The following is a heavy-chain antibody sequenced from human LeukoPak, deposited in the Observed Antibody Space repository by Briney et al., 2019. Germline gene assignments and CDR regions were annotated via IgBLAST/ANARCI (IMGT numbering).Heavy chain of an antibody. Sequence: ASVKVSCKASGGTFSSYAISWVRQATGQGLEWMGWMNPNSGNTGYAQKFQGRVTMTRNTSISTAYMELSSLRSEDTAVYYCARGRGQDYYDSSGYIGGWFDPWGQGTLVTVSS. CDR1: GGTFSSYA. V-gene: IGHV1-8*02. J-gene: IGHJ5*02. CDR2: MNPNSGNT. D-gene: IGHD3-22*01. CDR3: ARGRGQDYYDSSGYIGGWFDP.